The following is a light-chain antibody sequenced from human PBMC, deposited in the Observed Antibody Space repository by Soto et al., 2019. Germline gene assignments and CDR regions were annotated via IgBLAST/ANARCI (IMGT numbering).Light chain of an antibody. V-gene: IGLV2-14*01. CDR2: DVS. CDR3: RSYTGSNTPVV. J-gene: IGLJ2*01. CDR1: SSDVGGYNY. Sequence: QSALTQPASVSGSPGQSITISCTGTSSDVGGYNYVSWYQQHPGKAPNLIIFDVSNRPSGVSNRFSGYKSGNSASLTLSGPQAEEQADQYGRSYTGSNTPVVFGGGTQLTVL.